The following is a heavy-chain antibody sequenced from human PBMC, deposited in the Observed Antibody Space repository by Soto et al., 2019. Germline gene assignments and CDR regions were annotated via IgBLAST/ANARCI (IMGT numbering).Heavy chain of an antibody. D-gene: IGHD2-2*02. Sequence: AASVKVSCKASGGTFSSYAISWVRQAPGQGLEWMGGIIPIFGTANYAQKFQGRVTITADESTSTAYMELSSLRSEDTAVYYCARVVGDIVVVPAAIRHYYYYGMDVWGQGTTVTVSS. CDR3: ARVVGDIVVVPAAIRHYYYYGMDV. CDR2: IIPIFGTA. J-gene: IGHJ6*02. V-gene: IGHV1-69*13. CDR1: GGTFSSYA.